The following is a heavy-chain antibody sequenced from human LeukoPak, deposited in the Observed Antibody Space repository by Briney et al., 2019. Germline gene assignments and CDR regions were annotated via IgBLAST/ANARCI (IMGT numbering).Heavy chain of an antibody. D-gene: IGHD5-24*01. CDR2: ISSRSESK. CDR1: GFTFSTSG. V-gene: IGHV3-48*02. CDR3: ARVWQLGV. Sequence: GGSLRLSCAASGFTFSTSGMNWVRQAPGKGLEWVAYISSRSESKYYAASVKGRFTISRDNAHNSLYLQMNSLRDDDTAVYYCARVWQLGVWGQGTAVTVSS. J-gene: IGHJ6*02.